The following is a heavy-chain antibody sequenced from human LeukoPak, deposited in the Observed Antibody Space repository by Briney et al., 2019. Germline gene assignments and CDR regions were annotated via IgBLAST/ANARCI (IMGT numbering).Heavy chain of an antibody. V-gene: IGHV4-34*01. CDR3: ARHANLAAAGTVDY. D-gene: IGHD6-13*01. CDR1: GGSFSGYY. J-gene: IGHJ4*02. Sequence: SETLSLTCAVYGGSFSGYYWSWIRQPPGKGLEWIGEINHSGSTNYNPSLKSRVTISVDTSKNQFSLKLSSVTAADTAVYYCARHANLAAAGTVDYWGQGTLVTVSS. CDR2: INHSGST.